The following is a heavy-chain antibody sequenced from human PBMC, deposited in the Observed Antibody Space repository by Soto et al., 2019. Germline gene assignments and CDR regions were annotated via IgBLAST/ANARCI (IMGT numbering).Heavy chain of an antibody. CDR3: ARAAGQFGELYWFDH. CDR1: GYTFTSYN. V-gene: IGHV1-46*01. D-gene: IGHD3-10*01. J-gene: IGHJ5*02. CDR2: INPLGFST. Sequence: QVQLVQSGAEVKKPGASVKVSCKASGYTFTSYNMHWVRQAPGQGLEWVGMINPLGFSTTYAQKFRGRVTMTRDTSPSTVYMELTNLRSDATAVYYCARAAGQFGELYWFDHWGQGTLVTVSP.